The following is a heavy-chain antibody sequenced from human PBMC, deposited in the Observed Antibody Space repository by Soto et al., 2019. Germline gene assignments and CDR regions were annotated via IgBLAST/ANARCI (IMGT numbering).Heavy chain of an antibody. CDR1: GGSFSGYY. D-gene: IGHD2-15*01. CDR3: ARRIRHIVVVVAATWADGAFDI. J-gene: IGHJ3*02. CDR2: INHSGST. V-gene: IGHV4-34*01. Sequence: SETLSLTCAVYGGSFSGYYWSWIRQPPGKGLEWIGEINHSGSTNYNPSLKSRVTISVDTSKNQFSLKLRSVTAADTAVYYCARRIRHIVVVVAATWADGAFDIWGQGTMVTVSS.